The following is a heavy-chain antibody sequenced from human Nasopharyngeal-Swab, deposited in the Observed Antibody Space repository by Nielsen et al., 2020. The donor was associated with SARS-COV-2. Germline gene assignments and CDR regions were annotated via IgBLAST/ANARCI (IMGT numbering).Heavy chain of an antibody. CDR2: IYYSGST. V-gene: IGHV4-39*01. D-gene: IGHD2-15*01. CDR3: ARQGTRCSGGSCYWDAFDI. Sequence: IRQPPGKGLEWIGSIYYSGSTYYNPSLKSRVTISVDTSKNQFSLKLSSVTAADTAVYYCARQGTRCSGGSCYWDAFDIWGQGTMVTVSS. J-gene: IGHJ3*02.